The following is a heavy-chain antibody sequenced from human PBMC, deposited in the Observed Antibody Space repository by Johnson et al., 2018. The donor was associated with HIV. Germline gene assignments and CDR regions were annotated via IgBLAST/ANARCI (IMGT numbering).Heavy chain of an antibody. D-gene: IGHD1-1*01. CDR1: GFTFSSYG. CDR3: ARPQGTGDAFDI. Sequence: QMQLVESGGGVVQPGRSLRLSCAASGFTFSSYGMHWVRQAPGKGLEWVAFIRYDGSNKYYVDSVKGRFTISRDNSKNTLYLQMNSLRAEDTAVYYCARPQGTGDAFDIWGQGTMVTVSS. J-gene: IGHJ3*02. CDR2: IRYDGSNK. V-gene: IGHV3-33*08.